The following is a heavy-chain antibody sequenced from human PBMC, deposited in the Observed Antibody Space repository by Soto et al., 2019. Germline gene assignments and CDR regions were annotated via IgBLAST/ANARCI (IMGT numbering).Heavy chain of an antibody. CDR2: IIPIFGTA. CDR1: GGTFSSYA. D-gene: IGHD2-2*01. CDR3: ARGGVVVPAATIFRYYYYHGMDV. J-gene: IGHJ6*02. Sequence: QVQLVQSGAEVKKPGSSVKVSCKASGGTFSSYAISWVRQAPGQGLEWMGGIIPIFGTANYAQKFQGRVTITADESTSTAYMELSSLRSEDTAVYYCARGGVVVPAATIFRYYYYHGMDVWGQGTTVTVSS. V-gene: IGHV1-69*01.